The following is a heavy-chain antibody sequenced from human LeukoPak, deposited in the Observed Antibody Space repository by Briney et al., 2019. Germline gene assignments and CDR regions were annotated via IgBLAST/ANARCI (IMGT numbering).Heavy chain of an antibody. V-gene: IGHV1-18*01. CDR2: ISAYNGNT. CDR3: ARDEPGTRIAVAGRDY. Sequence: ASVKVSCKASGGTFSSYAISWVRQAPGQGLEWMGWISAYNGNTNYAQKLQGRVTMTTDTSTSTAYMELRSLRSDDTAVYYCARDEPGTRIAVAGRDYWGRGTLVTVSS. J-gene: IGHJ4*02. CDR1: GGTFSSYA. D-gene: IGHD6-19*01.